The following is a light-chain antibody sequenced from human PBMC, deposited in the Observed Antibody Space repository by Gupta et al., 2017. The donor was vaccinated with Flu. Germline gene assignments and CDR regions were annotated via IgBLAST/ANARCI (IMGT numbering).Light chain of an antibody. J-gene: IGLJ2*01. CDR2: DVT. CDR3: SSCTSSSTLV. V-gene: IGLV2-14*01. CDR1: SSDIGSYNY. Sequence: QSALTQPASVSRSPGPSIPITCPGTSSDIGSYNYVSWYQQHPGKAPKLLIYDVTNRPSGVSNRFSGSKSGDTASLTFSGLQAEDEADYYCSSCTSSSTLVFGGGTKLTVL.